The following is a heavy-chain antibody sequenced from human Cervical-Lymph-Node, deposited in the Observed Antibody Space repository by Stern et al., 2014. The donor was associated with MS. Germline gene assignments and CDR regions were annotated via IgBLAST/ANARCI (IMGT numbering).Heavy chain of an antibody. J-gene: IGHJ4*02. V-gene: IGHV4-39*02. D-gene: IGHD6-19*01. CDR1: GGSISSSNYY. CDR2: INYSGST. Sequence: QVQLQESGPGLVKPSETLSLTCTVSGGSISSSNYYWGWNRQSPGKGLEWIGSINYSGSTYYNPSLKSRVTISVDTSKSQFSLKLTSVTAADTAVYYCAREMGAVASHGIDHWGQGALVTVSS. CDR3: AREMGAVASHGIDH.